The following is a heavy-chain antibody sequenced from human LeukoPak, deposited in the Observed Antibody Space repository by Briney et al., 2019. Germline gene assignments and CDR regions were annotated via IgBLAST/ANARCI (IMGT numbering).Heavy chain of an antibody. Sequence: GGSLRLSCAASGFSFSSDSMNWVRQAPGKGLGWISYINRDSGIKYYADSVRGRLTISRDNAKNSLYLQMHSLRAEDTAVYFCVRDNPRCCGVVPTNIDDYWGQGTLVTVSS. V-gene: IGHV3-48*04. CDR2: INRDSGIK. D-gene: IGHD2-15*01. CDR1: GFSFSSDS. J-gene: IGHJ4*02. CDR3: VRDNPRCCGVVPTNIDDY.